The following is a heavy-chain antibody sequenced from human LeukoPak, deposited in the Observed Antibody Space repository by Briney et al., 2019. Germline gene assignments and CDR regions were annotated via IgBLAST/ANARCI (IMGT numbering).Heavy chain of an antibody. J-gene: IGHJ4*02. V-gene: IGHV1-2*02. CDR1: GYTFTGYY. D-gene: IGHD3-10*01. CDR3: ARDVLWFGESYFDY. Sequence: ASVKVSCKASGYTFTGYYMHWVRQAPGQGLEWMGWINPNSGGTNYAQKFQGRVTMTRDTSISTAYMELSRLRSDDTAVYYCARDVLWFGESYFDYWGQGTLVTVSS. CDR2: INPNSGGT.